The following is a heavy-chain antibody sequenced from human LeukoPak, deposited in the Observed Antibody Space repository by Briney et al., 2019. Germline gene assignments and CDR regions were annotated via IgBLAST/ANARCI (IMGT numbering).Heavy chain of an antibody. D-gene: IGHD3-9*01. CDR3: ARDVRVRYFDWLFVY. Sequence: GSVKVSCKASGYTFTSYAMHWVRQAPGQRLEWMGWINAGNGNTKYSQKFQGRVTITRDTSASTAYMELSSLRSEDTAVYYCARDVRVRYFDWLFVYWSQGTLVTVSS. V-gene: IGHV1-3*01. CDR1: GYTFTSYA. J-gene: IGHJ4*02. CDR2: INAGNGNT.